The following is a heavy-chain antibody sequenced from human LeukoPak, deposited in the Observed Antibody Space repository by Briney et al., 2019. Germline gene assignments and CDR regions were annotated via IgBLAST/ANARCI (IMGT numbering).Heavy chain of an antibody. Sequence: GGSLRLSCAASGFTFSTYAMTRVRQAPGKGLEWVSGISGSGSNTYYADSKKGRFTISRDNSKNMLYLQMNSLRADDTAVYYCAKGRGLPGSAWFDPWGQGTLVTVSS. CDR1: GFTFSTYA. CDR2: ISGSGSNT. D-gene: IGHD3-10*01. J-gene: IGHJ5*02. CDR3: AKGRGLPGSAWFDP. V-gene: IGHV3-23*01.